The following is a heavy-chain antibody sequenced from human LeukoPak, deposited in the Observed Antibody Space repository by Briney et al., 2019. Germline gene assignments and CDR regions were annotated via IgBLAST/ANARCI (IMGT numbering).Heavy chain of an antibody. CDR3: ARIYCSSISCWIDY. Sequence: SETLSLTCTVSGGSISSGGYYWSWIRQHPGKGLEWIGYIYYSGSTYYNPSLKSRVTISVDTSKNQFSLKLSSVTAADTAVYYCARIYCSSISCWIDYWGQGTLVTVSP. D-gene: IGHD2-2*01. V-gene: IGHV4-31*03. CDR2: IYYSGST. CDR1: GGSISSGGYY. J-gene: IGHJ4*02.